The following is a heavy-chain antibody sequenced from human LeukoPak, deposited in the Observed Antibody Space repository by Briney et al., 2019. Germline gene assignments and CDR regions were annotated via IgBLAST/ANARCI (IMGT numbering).Heavy chain of an antibody. CDR3: ARAITWTTRPYYFDY. CDR2: INHSGST. D-gene: IGHD3-16*01. J-gene: IGHJ4*02. Sequence: SETLSLTCTVSGGSISSYYWSWIRQPPGKGLEWIGEINHSGSTNYNLSLKSRVTISVDTSKNQFSLKLSSVTAADTAVYYCARAITWTTRPYYFDYWGQGTLVTVSS. V-gene: IGHV4-34*01. CDR1: GGSISSYY.